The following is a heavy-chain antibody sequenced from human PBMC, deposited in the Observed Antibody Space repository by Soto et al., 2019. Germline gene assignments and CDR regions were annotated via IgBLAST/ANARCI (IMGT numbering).Heavy chain of an antibody. CDR1: GYTLTELS. CDR3: ATTSPNPYCCGGSCYPRRVYFFDY. V-gene: IGHV1-24*01. CDR2: FDPEDGET. D-gene: IGHD2-15*01. J-gene: IGHJ4*02. Sequence: ASVKVSCKVSGYTLTELSMHWVRQAPGKGLEWMGGFDPEDGETTYAQKFQGRVTMTEDTSTDTAYMELSSLRSEDTAVYYCATTSPNPYCCGGSCYPRRVYFFDYWGQGTLVTVSS.